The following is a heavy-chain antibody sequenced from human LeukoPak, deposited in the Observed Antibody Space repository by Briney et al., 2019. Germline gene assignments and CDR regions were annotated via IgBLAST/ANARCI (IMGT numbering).Heavy chain of an antibody. CDR2: IKQDGSEK. Sequence: GGSLRLSCAASGFTFSSYWMSWVRQAPGKGLEWVANIKQDGSEKYYVDTVKGRFTISRDNAKNSLYLQMNSLRAEDTAVYYCARTVTGTVFDAFDIWGQGTMVTVSS. J-gene: IGHJ3*02. CDR1: GFTFSSYW. D-gene: IGHD1-20*01. CDR3: ARTVTGTVFDAFDI. V-gene: IGHV3-7*01.